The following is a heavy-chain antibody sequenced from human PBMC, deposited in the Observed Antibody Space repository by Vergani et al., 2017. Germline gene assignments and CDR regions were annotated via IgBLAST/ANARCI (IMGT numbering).Heavy chain of an antibody. D-gene: IGHD2-2*01. CDR3: ARELVVPAAIPQSDDAFDI. CDR1: GFTVSSNY. V-gene: IGHV3-66*02. Sequence: EVQLVESGGGLVKPGGSLRLSCAASGFTVSSNYMSWVRQAPGKGLEWVSVIYSGGSTYYADSVKGRFTISRDNSKTTLYLQMNSLRAEDTAVYYCARELVVPAAIPQSDDAFDIWGQGTMVTVSS. CDR2: IYSGGST. J-gene: IGHJ3*02.